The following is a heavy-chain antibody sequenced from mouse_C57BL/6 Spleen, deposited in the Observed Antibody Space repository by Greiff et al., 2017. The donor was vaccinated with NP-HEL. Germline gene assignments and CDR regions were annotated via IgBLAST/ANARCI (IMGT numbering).Heavy chain of an antibody. D-gene: IGHD2-3*01. V-gene: IGHV5-9-1*02. CDR2: ISSGGDYI. Sequence: EVQLVESGEGLVKPGGSLKLSCAASGFTFSSYAMSWVRQTPEKRLEWVAYISSGGDYIYYADTVKGRFTISRDNARNTLYLQMSSLKSEDTAMYYCTRGGVGGYYNYFDYWGQGTTLTVSS. CDR1: GFTFSSYA. CDR3: TRGGVGGYYNYFDY. J-gene: IGHJ2*01.